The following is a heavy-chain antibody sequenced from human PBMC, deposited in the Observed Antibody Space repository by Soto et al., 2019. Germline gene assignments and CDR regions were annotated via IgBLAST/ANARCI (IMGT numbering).Heavy chain of an antibody. Sequence: QVQLVQSGAEVKKPGASVKVSCKASGYTFTSYAMHWVRQAPGQRLEWMGWINAGNGNTKYSQKFQGRVTITRDTSASTAYMELSSLRSEDTAVYYCARDPLVPNYYGTGSYYNNWFDPWGQGTLVTVSS. CDR1: GYTFTSYA. J-gene: IGHJ5*02. V-gene: IGHV1-3*01. D-gene: IGHD3-10*01. CDR2: INAGNGNT. CDR3: ARDPLVPNYYGTGSYYNNWFDP.